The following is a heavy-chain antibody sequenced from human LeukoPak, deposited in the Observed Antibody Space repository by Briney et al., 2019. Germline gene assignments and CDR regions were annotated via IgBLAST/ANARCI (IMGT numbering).Heavy chain of an antibody. CDR1: GFTFSSYT. Sequence: PGGSLRLSCAASGFTFSSYTMNWVRQAPGMGLKWVAAISSSSRDIFYADSVKGRFTISRDNSKNTLYLQMNSLRAEDTAVYYCARGGVNTMLRGVIRYYYMDVWGKGTTVTISS. V-gene: IGHV3-21*04. D-gene: IGHD3-10*01. CDR3: ARGGVNTMLRGVIRYYYMDV. CDR2: ISSSSRDI. J-gene: IGHJ6*03.